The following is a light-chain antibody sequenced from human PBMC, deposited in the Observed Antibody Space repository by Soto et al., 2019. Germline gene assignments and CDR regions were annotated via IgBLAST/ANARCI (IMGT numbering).Light chain of an antibody. V-gene: IGKV1-5*01. CDR1: QSISSR. CDR2: DAS. CDR3: QQYNNWPRT. Sequence: SLSPSPLSASVGDRVPIPCRASQSISSRLAWYQQKPGKAPKLLIYDASSWESGIPSRFSGSGSGTEFTLTISSLQSEDFAVYYCQQYNNWPRTFGQGTKVDIK. J-gene: IGKJ1*01.